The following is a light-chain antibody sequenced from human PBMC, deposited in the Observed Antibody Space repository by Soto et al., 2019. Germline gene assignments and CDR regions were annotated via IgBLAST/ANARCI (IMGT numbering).Light chain of an antibody. CDR3: LSYAGRDTWV. CDR1: SSDVGGYKY. Sequence: QSALTQPRSVSGSPGQSVIISCTGTSSDVGGYKYVSWYQHYPGKAPKLMIYDVTKRPSGVTDRFSGSKSDNTASLTISGLQAEDEDDYYYLSYAGRDTWVFGGGTKLTVL. J-gene: IGLJ3*02. V-gene: IGLV2-11*01. CDR2: DVT.